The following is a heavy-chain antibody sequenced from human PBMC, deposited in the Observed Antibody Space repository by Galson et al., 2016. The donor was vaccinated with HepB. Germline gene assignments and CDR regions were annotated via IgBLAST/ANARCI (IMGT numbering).Heavy chain of an antibody. CDR2: IYTGGTN. D-gene: IGHD3-3*01. Sequence: TLSLTCTVAGASINSGDHFWTWIRQPAGKGLEWIGHIYTGGTNEYNPSLRSRVSISIETSENQFSLKLTSVTAAEPAVYYCSRESRFLGVSEFEFWGQGSLVTVAS. CDR3: SRESRFLGVSEFEF. J-gene: IGHJ5*01. CDR1: GASINSGDHF. V-gene: IGHV4-61*09.